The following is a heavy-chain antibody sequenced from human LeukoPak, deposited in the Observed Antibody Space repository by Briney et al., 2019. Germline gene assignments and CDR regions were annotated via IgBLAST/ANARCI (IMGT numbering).Heavy chain of an antibody. CDR3: ARVGVEGYFDWLLNY. CDR1: GGTFSSYA. V-gene: IGHV1-69*13. Sequence: ASVKVSCKASGGTFSSYAISWVRQAPGPGLEWMGGIIPIFGTANYAQKFQGRVTITADESTSTAYMELSSLRSEDTAVYYCARVGVEGYFDWLLNYWGQGTLVTVSS. J-gene: IGHJ4*02. D-gene: IGHD3-9*01. CDR2: IIPIFGTA.